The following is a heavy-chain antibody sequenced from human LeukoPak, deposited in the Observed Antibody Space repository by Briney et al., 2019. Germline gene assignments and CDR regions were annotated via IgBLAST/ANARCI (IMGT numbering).Heavy chain of an antibody. CDR1: GGSISSYY. Sequence: SETLSLTCTVSGGSISSYYWSWIRQPPGKGLEWIGYIYYSGSTNYNPSLKSRVTISVDTSKNQFSLELSSVTAADTAVYYCARYLRAHCGGDCSTYYFDYWGQGTLVTVSS. CDR2: IYYSGST. CDR3: ARYLRAHCGGDCSTYYFDY. J-gene: IGHJ4*02. V-gene: IGHV4-59*08. D-gene: IGHD2-21*02.